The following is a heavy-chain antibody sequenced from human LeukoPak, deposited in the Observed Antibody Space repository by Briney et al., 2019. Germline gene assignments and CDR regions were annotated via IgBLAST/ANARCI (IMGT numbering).Heavy chain of an antibody. V-gene: IGHV1-69*13. J-gene: IGHJ4*02. CDR3: ARLHDSSGGGDDY. Sequence: ASVKVSCKASGGTFSSYTISRVRQAPGQGLEWMGGIIPIFGTANYAQKFQGRVTITADESTSTAYMELSSLRSEDTAVYYCARLHDSSGGGDDYWGQGTLVTVSS. D-gene: IGHD3-22*01. CDR1: GGTFSSYT. CDR2: IIPIFGTA.